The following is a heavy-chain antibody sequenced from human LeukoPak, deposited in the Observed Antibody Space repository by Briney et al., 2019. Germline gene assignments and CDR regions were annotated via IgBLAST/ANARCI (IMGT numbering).Heavy chain of an antibody. V-gene: IGHV3-15*07. D-gene: IGHD3-16*02. Sequence: GGSLRLSCAASGFTFSNAWMNWVRQAPGKGLDWVGRIKSKTDGGTTDYAAPVKGRFTISRDDSKNTLYLQMNSLKTEDTAVYYCTRNYVWGSYPDYWGQGTLVTVSS. CDR2: IKSKTDGGTT. CDR3: TRNYVWGSYPDY. CDR1: GFTFSNAW. J-gene: IGHJ4*02.